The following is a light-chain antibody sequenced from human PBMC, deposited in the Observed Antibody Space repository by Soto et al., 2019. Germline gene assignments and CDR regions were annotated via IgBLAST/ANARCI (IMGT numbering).Light chain of an antibody. CDR1: SSDIGGYNF. Sequence: QSVLTQPASVSGFPGQSITISCTGTSSDIGGYNFVSWYQQHPGKAPKVMIYEVSNRPSGVSNRFSGSKSGNTASLTISGLQAEDEGAYYCSSYASNSIRMFGGGTKVTVL. J-gene: IGLJ3*02. CDR2: EVS. CDR3: SSYASNSIRM. V-gene: IGLV2-14*01.